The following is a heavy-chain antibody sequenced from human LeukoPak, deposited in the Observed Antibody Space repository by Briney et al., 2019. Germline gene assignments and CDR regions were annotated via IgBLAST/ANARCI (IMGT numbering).Heavy chain of an antibody. J-gene: IGHJ6*02. CDR2: INAGNGNT. CDR3: ARDLREGGYNPYGMDV. V-gene: IGHV1-3*01. D-gene: IGHD5-24*01. Sequence: ASVKVSCKASGYTFTSYAMHWVRQAPGQRLEWMGWINAGNGNTKYSQKFQGRVTITRDTSASTAYMELSSLRSEDTAVYYCARDLREGGYNPYGMDVWGQGTTATVSS. CDR1: GYTFTSYA.